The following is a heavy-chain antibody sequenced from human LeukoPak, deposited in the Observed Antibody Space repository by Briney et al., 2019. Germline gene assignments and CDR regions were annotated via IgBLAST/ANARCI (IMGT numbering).Heavy chain of an antibody. J-gene: IGHJ4*02. D-gene: IGHD5-18*01. V-gene: IGHV4-30-4*01. CDR2: IHYTGST. CDR3: ARYHYSYLYDY. CDR1: GGSISSGNYY. Sequence: SQTLSLTCTVSGGSISSGNYYWSWIRQPPGKGLEWIGYIHYTGSTYYNPSLKSRVTTSVDTSKNQFSLKLSSVTAADTAVYYCARYHYSYLYDYWGQGTLVTVSS.